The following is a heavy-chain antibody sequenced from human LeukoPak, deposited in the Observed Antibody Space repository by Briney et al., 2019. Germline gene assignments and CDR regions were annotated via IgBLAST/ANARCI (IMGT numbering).Heavy chain of an antibody. V-gene: IGHV1-2*02. CDR1: GYTFTSYGISY. CDR3: ARDLGLTCISTSCPPDY. CDR2: INSNTGGT. J-gene: IGHJ4*02. D-gene: IGHD2/OR15-2a*01. Sequence: ASVKVSCKASGYTFTSYGISYAISWVRQAPGQGLEWMGWINSNTGGTNYAQEFQGRVTMTRDTSISTLYMELSRLRSDDTAVYYCARDLGLTCISTSCPPDYWGQGTLVTVSS.